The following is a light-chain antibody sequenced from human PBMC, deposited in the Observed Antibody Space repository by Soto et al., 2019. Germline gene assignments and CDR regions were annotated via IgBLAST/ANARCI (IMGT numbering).Light chain of an antibody. J-gene: IGKJ1*01. CDR2: RVS. CDR1: QSLVYSDGNTY. Sequence: DVVLTQTPLSSPVTLGQPASISCRSSQSLVYSDGNTYLSWLQQRPGQPPRPLIYRVSNRFPGVPDRFSGSGAGTDFTLKISRVEAEDVGVYYFIQLAHVPRTFGQGTEVAI. V-gene: IGKV2-24*01. CDR3: IQLAHVPRT.